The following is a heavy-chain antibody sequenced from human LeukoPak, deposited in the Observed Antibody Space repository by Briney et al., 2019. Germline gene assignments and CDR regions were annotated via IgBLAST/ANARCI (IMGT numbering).Heavy chain of an antibody. D-gene: IGHD6-19*01. CDR1: GGSISSYY. J-gene: IGHJ3*02. Sequence: SETLSLTCTVSGGSISSYYWSWIRQPAGKGLEWIGRIYTSGSTNYNPSLKSRVTMSVDTSKNQFSLKLSSVTAADTAVYYCARDPGVAGNDAFDIWGQGTIVTVSS. CDR3: ARDPGVAGNDAFDI. CDR2: IYTSGST. V-gene: IGHV4-4*07.